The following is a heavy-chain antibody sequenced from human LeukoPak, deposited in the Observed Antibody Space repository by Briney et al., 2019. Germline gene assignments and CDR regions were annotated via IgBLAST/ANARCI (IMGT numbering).Heavy chain of an antibody. D-gene: IGHD3-22*01. V-gene: IGHV1-69*05. Sequence: SVKVSCKTSGGTFSSYAISWVRQAPGQGLEWMGRIIPIFGTANYAQKFQGRVTITTDESTSTAYMELSSLRSEDTAVYYCARDKGSGSSGYFFFDYWGQGTLVTVSS. CDR2: IIPIFGTA. CDR3: ARDKGSGSSGYFFFDY. CDR1: GGTFSSYA. J-gene: IGHJ4*02.